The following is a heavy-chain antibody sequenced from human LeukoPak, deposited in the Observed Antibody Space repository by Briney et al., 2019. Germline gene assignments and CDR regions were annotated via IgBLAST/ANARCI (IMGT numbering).Heavy chain of an antibody. Sequence: GGSLRLSCAASGFTFSNYGMHWVRQAPGKGLEWVAVIWYDGSNKYYSDSVRGRFTISRDNSKNTLYLQMNSLRAEDTAVYYCALGAYCGGDCYSGGLDDWGQGTLVTVSS. D-gene: IGHD2-21*02. V-gene: IGHV3-33*01. CDR2: IWYDGSNK. CDR3: ALGAYCGGDCYSGGLDD. J-gene: IGHJ4*02. CDR1: GFTFSNYG.